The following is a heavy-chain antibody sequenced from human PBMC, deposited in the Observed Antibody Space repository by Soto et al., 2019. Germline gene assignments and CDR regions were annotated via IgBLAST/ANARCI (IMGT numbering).Heavy chain of an antibody. CDR2: ISSSSSTI. Sequence: GGSLRLSCAASGFNFNIYSMNWIRQAPGKGLEWVSYISSSSSTIKYAGSVRGRFTISRDNAKNSLYLQMNSLRDEDTAVYYCARDMTTVTYNWFDPWGQGTLVTVSS. J-gene: IGHJ5*02. CDR3: ARDMTTVTYNWFDP. V-gene: IGHV3-48*02. D-gene: IGHD4-17*01. CDR1: GFNFNIYS.